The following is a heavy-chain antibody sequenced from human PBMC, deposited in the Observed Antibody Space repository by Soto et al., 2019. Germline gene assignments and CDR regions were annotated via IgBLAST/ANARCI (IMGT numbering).Heavy chain of an antibody. Sequence: GESLKISCAASGFTFSSYAMHWVRQAPGKGLEWVAVISYDGSNKYYADSVKGRFTISRDNSKNTLYLQMNSLRAEDTAVYYCARGKTRNYYYGMDVWGQGTTVTVSS. V-gene: IGHV3-30-3*01. J-gene: IGHJ6*02. CDR1: GFTFSSYA. CDR3: ARGKTRNYYYGMDV. CDR2: ISYDGSNK. D-gene: IGHD6-13*01.